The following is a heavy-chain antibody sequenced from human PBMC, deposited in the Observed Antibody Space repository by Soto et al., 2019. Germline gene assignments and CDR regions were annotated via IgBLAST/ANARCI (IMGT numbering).Heavy chain of an antibody. CDR3: ARDNGMAGSFDP. V-gene: IGHV4-34*01. Sequence: SETLSLTCAVYGGSFSGYYWSWIRQPPGKGLEWIGEINHSGSTNYNPSLKSRVTISVDTSKNQFSLKLSSVTAEDTAVYYCARDNGMAGSFDPWGQGTLVTVSS. D-gene: IGHD1-20*01. CDR1: GGSFSGYY. J-gene: IGHJ5*02. CDR2: INHSGST.